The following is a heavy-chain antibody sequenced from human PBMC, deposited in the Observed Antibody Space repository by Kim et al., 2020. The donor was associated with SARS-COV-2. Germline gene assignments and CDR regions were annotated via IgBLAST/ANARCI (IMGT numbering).Heavy chain of an antibody. V-gene: IGHV3-33*01. J-gene: IGHJ4*02. CDR2: IWYDGSNK. CDR1: GFTFSSYG. Sequence: GGSLRLSCAASGFTFSSYGMHWVRQAPGKGLEWVAVIWYDGSNKYYADSVKGRFTISRDNSKNTLYLQMNSLRAEDTAVYYCAREGDGYCSSTSCYWFDYWGQGTLVTVSS. CDR3: AREGDGYCSSTSCYWFDY. D-gene: IGHD2-2*01.